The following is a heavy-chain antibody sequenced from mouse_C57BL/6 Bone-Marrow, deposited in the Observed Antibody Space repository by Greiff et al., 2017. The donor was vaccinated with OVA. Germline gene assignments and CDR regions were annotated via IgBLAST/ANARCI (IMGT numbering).Heavy chain of an antibody. CDR1: GYTFTSYW. CDR3: ASIITTVVAPGWFAY. CDR2: IDPSDSYT. J-gene: IGHJ3*01. D-gene: IGHD1-1*01. Sequence: VQLQQPGAELVKPGASVKLSCKASGYTFTSYWMQWVKQRPGQGLEWIGEIDPSDSYTNYNQKFKGKATLTVDTSSSTAYMQLSSLTSEDSAVYYCASIITTVVAPGWFAYWGQGTLVTASA. V-gene: IGHV1-50*01.